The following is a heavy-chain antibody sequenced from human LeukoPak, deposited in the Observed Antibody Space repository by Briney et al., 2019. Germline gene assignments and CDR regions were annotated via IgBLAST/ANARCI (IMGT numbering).Heavy chain of an antibody. CDR2: IYYSGST. D-gene: IGHD3-10*01. CDR3: ARSNYYGSGSYYNPYYYYGMDV. J-gene: IGHJ6*02. V-gene: IGHV4-30-4*01. CDR1: GGSISSGDCY. Sequence: SETLSHTCTVSGGSISSGDCYWSWIRQPPGKGLEWIGYIYYSGSTYYNPSLKSRVTISVDTSKNQFSLKLSSVTAADTAVYYCARSNYYGSGSYYNPYYYYGMDVWGQGTTVTVSS.